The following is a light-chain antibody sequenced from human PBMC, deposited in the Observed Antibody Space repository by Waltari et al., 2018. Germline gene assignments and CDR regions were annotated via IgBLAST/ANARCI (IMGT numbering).Light chain of an antibody. CDR2: QAS. Sequence: IQMTQSPSTLSASVGDRVTITCRASQTIVGWLAWYQQKPGKAPKLLIYQASSLESGVPSRFGGSGSGTEFTLTISSLQPDDFATYYCQQYNSYPITFGQGTRLEIK. CDR3: QQYNSYPIT. V-gene: IGKV1-5*03. J-gene: IGKJ5*01. CDR1: QTIVGW.